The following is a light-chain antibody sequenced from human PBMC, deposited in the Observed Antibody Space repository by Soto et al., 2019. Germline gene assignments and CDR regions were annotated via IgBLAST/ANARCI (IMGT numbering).Light chain of an antibody. J-gene: IGKJ1*01. V-gene: IGKV3-20*01. CDR2: GAS. Sequence: EIVLTQSPGTLSLSPGERATLSCRASQSVSSYLAWYQRKPGQAPRLLIYGASSRATGIPDRFSGSGSGTDFSLTISRLEPEDFVVYYCQQYGGSPQTFGQGTKVEIK. CDR3: QQYGGSPQT. CDR1: QSVSSY.